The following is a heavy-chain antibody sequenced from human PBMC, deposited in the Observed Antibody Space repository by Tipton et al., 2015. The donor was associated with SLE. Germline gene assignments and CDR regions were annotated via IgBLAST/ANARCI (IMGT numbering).Heavy chain of an antibody. CDR3: ARVARGEWVVVFDY. D-gene: IGHD3-22*01. Sequence: LRLSCAVSGYSISSGYYWGWIRQPPGKGLEWIGSIYHSGSTYYNPSLKSRVTISVDTSKNQFSLKLSSVTAADTAVYYCARVARGEWVVVFDYWGQGTLVTVSS. CDR1: GYSISSGYY. V-gene: IGHV4-38-2*01. J-gene: IGHJ4*02. CDR2: IYHSGST.